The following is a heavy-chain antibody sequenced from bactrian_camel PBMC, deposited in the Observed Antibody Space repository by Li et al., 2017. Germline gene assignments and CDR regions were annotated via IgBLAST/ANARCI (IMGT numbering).Heavy chain of an antibody. CDR3: ALDPASGKTSWVYHLLPRPTFGF. CDR1: AYTPANVR. CDR2: IAADGSI. Sequence: HVQLVESGGGSVQAGGSLRLSCAFDAYTPANVRMGWFRRPPGRNLEGVAAIAADGSINYLDSVKGRFTISKDSSKNILYLQMNGLKPEDAATYYCALDPASGKTSWVYHLLPRPTFGFWGKGTQVTVS. J-gene: IGHJ6*01. D-gene: IGHD2*01. V-gene: IGHV3S53*01.